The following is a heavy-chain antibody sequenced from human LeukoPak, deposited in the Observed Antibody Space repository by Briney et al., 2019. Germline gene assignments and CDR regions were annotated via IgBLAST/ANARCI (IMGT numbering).Heavy chain of an antibody. J-gene: IGHJ6*02. CDR2: IWYDESNK. CDR1: GFTVSSNH. Sequence: GGSLRLSCAASGFTVSSNHMSWVRQAPGKGLEWVAVIWYDESNKYYADSVKGRFTISRDNSKNTLYLQMNSLRAEDTAVYYCARERATVTTSYYYYGMDVWGQGTTVTVSS. V-gene: IGHV3-33*08. D-gene: IGHD4-11*01. CDR3: ARERATVTTSYYYYGMDV.